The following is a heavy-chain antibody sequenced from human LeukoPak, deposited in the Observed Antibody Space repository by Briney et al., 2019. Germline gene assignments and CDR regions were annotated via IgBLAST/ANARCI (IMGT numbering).Heavy chain of an antibody. Sequence: PGGSLRLSCVGSGFMFSNYYVYWVRQAPGKGLVWVSRIKNAGIDTIYADSVKGRFTVSRDNAKNTVYLQMSSLRAEDTAVYYCARGGYGHSMDVWGEGTTVTVSS. CDR3: ARGGYGHSMDV. CDR1: GFMFSNYY. CDR2: IKNAGIDT. J-gene: IGHJ6*03. V-gene: IGHV3-74*01. D-gene: IGHD3-10*01.